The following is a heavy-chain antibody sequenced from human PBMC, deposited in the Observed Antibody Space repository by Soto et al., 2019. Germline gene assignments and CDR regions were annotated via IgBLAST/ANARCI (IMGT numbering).Heavy chain of an antibody. Sequence: QVQLQESGPGLVKPSGTLSLTCAVSGDSISSSNWWTWVRQPPGKGLEWIGEMYASGSTNYNLSLKSRLTISVEKSDKQFSLKLSSVTAADTAVYYCAREIIAGHVHWGQGTLVIVSS. J-gene: IGHJ1*01. D-gene: IGHD1-26*01. CDR2: MYASGST. CDR3: AREIIAGHVH. CDR1: GDSISSSNW. V-gene: IGHV4-4*02.